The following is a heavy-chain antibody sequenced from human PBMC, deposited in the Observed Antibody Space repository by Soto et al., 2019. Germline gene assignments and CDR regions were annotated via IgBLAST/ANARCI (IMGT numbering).Heavy chain of an antibody. CDR3: ARDTYYYDRSGYLSDS. D-gene: IGHD3-22*01. J-gene: IGHJ4*02. Sequence: QVQLVQSGAEVKKPGASVKVSCKGSGYTFTNYGISWVRQAPGQGLEWMGWISGYNGNTNSAQKFQGRVTMTTDTSTSTAYMELRSLTFDDTAVYYCARDTYYYDRSGYLSDSWGQGTLVTVSS. CDR1: GYTFTNYG. V-gene: IGHV1-18*01. CDR2: ISGYNGNT.